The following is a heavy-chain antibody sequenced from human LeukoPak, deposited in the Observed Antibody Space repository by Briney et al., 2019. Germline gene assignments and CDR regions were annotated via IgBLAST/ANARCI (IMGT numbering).Heavy chain of an antibody. CDR2: IKQDGSEK. J-gene: IGHJ5*02. D-gene: IGHD1-26*01. CDR1: GFTFSSYW. CDR3: TTVRSYWSWGS. Sequence: GALRLSCAASGFTFSSYWMSWVRQAPGKGLEWVANIKQDGSEKYYVDSVKGRFTISRDNAKNSLYLQMNSLRAEDTAVYYCTTVRSYWSWGSWGQGILVTVSP. V-gene: IGHV3-7*01.